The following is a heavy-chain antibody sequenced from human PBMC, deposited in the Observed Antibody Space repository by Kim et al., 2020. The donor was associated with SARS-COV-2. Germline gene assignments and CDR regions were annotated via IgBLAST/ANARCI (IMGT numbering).Heavy chain of an antibody. CDR3: AKTFWSGWVSIGGSVVTAAHVPLLDV. J-gene: IGHJ6*02. V-gene: IGHV3-23*01. Sequence: GGSLRLSCAASGFTFSTYAMSWVRQAPGQGLEWVSAISGSGGSTYYADSVKGRFTISRDNSKNTLFLQMNSLRADDTAVYYCAKTFWSGWVSIGGSVVTAAHVPLLDVWGQGTTVTVSS. CDR1: GFTFSTYA. CDR2: ISGSGGST. D-gene: IGHD2-21*02.